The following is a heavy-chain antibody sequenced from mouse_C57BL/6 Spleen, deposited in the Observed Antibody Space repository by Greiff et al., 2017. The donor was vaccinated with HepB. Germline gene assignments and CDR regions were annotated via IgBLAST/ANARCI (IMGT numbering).Heavy chain of an antibody. CDR3: ARPSKTAQALAY. V-gene: IGHV1-72*01. CDR2: IDPNSGGT. J-gene: IGHJ3*01. D-gene: IGHD3-2*02. Sequence: QVQLKQPGAELVKPGASVKLSCKASGYTFTSYWMHWVKQRPGRGLEWIGRIDPNSGGTKYNEKFKSKATLTVDKPSSTAYMQLSSLTSEDSAVYYCARPSKTAQALAYWGQGTLVTVSA. CDR1: GYTFTSYW.